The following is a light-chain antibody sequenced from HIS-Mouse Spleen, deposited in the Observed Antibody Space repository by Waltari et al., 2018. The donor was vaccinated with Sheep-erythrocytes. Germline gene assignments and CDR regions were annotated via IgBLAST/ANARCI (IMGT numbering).Light chain of an antibody. CDR1: KLGDKY. CDR2: QGS. V-gene: IGLV3-1*01. CDR3: QAWDSSTAV. Sequence: SYELTQPPSVSVSPGQTASITCSGDKLGDKYACWYQPKPGQSPVLVIYQGSKRPSGIPERFSGSNSGNTATLTISGTQAMDEADYYCQAWDSSTAVFGGGTKLTVL. J-gene: IGLJ2*01.